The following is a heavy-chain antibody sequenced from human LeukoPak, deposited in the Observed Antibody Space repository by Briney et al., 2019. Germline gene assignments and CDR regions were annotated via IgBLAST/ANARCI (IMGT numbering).Heavy chain of an antibody. D-gene: IGHD6-19*01. CDR3: ARIAVAGQHWYFDL. CDR1: GGSFSGYY. CDR2: INHSGST. J-gene: IGHJ2*01. V-gene: IGHV4-34*01. Sequence: SETLSLTCAVYGGSFSGYYWSWIRQPPGKGLEWIGEINHSGSTNYNPSLKSRVTISVDTSKNQFSLKLSSVTAVDTAVYYCARIAVAGQHWYFDLWGRGTLVTVSS.